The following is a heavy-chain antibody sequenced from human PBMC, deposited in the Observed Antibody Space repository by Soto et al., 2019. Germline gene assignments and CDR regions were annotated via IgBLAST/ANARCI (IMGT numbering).Heavy chain of an antibody. D-gene: IGHD1-26*01. J-gene: IGHJ3*02. CDR3: ARRSGSYDDAFDI. CDR1: GYSFTSYL. Sequence: SLKISCKGSGYSFTSYLISWVRQMPGKGLEWMGRIDPSDSYTNYSPSFQGHVTISADKSISTAYLQWSSLKASDTAMYYCARRSGSYDDAFDIWGQGTMVTVSS. V-gene: IGHV5-10-1*01. CDR2: IDPSDSYT.